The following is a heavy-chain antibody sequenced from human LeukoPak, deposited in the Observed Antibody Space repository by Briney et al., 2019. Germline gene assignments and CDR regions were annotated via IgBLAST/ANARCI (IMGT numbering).Heavy chain of an antibody. CDR2: IYPVNSDT. J-gene: IGHJ4*02. V-gene: IGHV5-51*01. CDR3: ARQDGDGFYYFDY. D-gene: IGHD5-24*01. CDR1: GYSFTYYW. Sequence: PGESLKISCKGSGYSFTYYWIGWVRQMPGKGPEWMGLIYPVNSDTRHSPSFQGQVTISVDKSISTAYLQWSSLKASDTAMYYCARQDGDGFYYFDYWGQGTLVTVSS.